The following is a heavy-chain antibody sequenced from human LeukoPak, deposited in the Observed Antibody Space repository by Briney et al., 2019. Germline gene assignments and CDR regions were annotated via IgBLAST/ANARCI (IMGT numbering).Heavy chain of an antibody. J-gene: IGHJ5*02. CDR3: AKDLRRGGFDP. Sequence: GGSLRLSCAASGFTFSSYGMHWVRQAPGKGLEWVAVIWYDGSNKYYADSVKGRFTISRDNSKNTLYLQMNSLRAEDTAVYYCAKDLRRGGFDPWGQGTLVTVSS. CDR1: GFTFSSYG. V-gene: IGHV3-33*06. CDR2: IWYDGSNK.